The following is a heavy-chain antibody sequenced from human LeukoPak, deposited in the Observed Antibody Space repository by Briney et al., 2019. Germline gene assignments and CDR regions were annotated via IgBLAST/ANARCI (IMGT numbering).Heavy chain of an antibody. D-gene: IGHD1-1*01. V-gene: IGHV1-2*02. J-gene: IGHJ4*02. Sequence: ASVKVSCKASGYSFTGHYMHWVRQAPGQGLEWMGWINPKSGGTNYAQKFQGRVTMTRDTSNSTAYMDMSSLRSDDTAVYYCAKNPGPLSPRWGQGTLVTVSS. CDR1: GYSFTGHY. CDR3: AKNPGPLSPR. CDR2: INPKSGGT.